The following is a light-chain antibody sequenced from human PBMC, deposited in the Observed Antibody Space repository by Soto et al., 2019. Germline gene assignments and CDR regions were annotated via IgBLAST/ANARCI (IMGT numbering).Light chain of an antibody. CDR2: EVT. J-gene: IGLJ1*01. CDR1: SSDVGKYDR. V-gene: IGLV2-18*02. Sequence: QSALTQPPSVSGSPGQSVTISCTGTSSDVGKYDRVSWYQQPPGTAPRLIMYEVTNRPSGVPARFSGSKSGNTASLTISGLQAEDEADYFCSSYTSASRYVFGPGTKVTVL. CDR3: SSYTSASRYV.